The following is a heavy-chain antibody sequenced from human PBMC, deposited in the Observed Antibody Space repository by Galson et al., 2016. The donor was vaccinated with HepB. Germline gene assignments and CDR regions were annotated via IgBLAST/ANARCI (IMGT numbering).Heavy chain of an antibody. CDR3: ASSGDLGDLYCSSTSCPPDYYGMEV. V-gene: IGHV1-69*06. CDR2: IIPIFGTA. J-gene: IGHJ6*02. D-gene: IGHD2-2*01. Sequence: SVKVSCKASGGTFSSYAISWVRQAPGQGLEWMGGIIPIFGTANYAQKFQGRVTITADKSTSTAYMELSSLRSEDTAVYYCASSGDLGDLYCSSTSCPPDYYGMEVWGQGTTVTVSS. CDR1: GGTFSSYA.